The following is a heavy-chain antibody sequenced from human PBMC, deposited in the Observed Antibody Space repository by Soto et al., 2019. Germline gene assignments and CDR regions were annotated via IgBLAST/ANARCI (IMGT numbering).Heavy chain of an antibody. CDR3: AREGLVLVPTTVNSDYYYYAMDV. CDR2: IILRSAKS. CDR1: GDTFSTYS. D-gene: IGHD2-2*01. Sequence: SVKVSCKASGDTFSTYSITWMRQAPGRGLEWVGGIILRSAKSNYAQKFEGRVTITADESTSTAYMELSSLRSEDTAVYYCAREGLVLVPTTVNSDYYYYAMDVWGQGTTVTVSS. V-gene: IGHV1-69*13. J-gene: IGHJ6*02.